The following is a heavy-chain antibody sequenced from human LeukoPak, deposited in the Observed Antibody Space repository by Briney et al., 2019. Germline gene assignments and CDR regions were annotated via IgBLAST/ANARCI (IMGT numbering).Heavy chain of an antibody. Sequence: SETLSLTCTVSGGSISSYYWSWIRQPPGKGLEWIGEINHSGSTNYNPSLKSRVTISVDTSKNQFSLKLSSVTAADTAVYYCARVRRSRYYFDYWGQGTLVTVSS. CDR1: GGSISSYY. CDR3: ARVRRSRYYFDY. CDR2: INHSGST. J-gene: IGHJ4*02. V-gene: IGHV4-34*01. D-gene: IGHD3-10*01.